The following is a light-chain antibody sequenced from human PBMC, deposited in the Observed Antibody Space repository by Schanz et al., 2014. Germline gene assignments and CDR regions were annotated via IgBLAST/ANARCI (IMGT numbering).Light chain of an antibody. CDR2: DVS. CDR3: QQYDDPPPHT. V-gene: IGKV1-33*01. Sequence: DIQMTQSPSSLSVSLGDRVTLTCQASQDISNYLSWYQQKQGEAPSLLIYDVSNLGAGVPSRFSGSGSGTHLTHAIHAMQHEDIATHFCQQYDDPPPHTFGQGTKLEI. CDR1: QDISNY. J-gene: IGKJ2*01.